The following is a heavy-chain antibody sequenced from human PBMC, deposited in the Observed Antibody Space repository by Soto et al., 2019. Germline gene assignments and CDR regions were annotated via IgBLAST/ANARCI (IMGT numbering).Heavy chain of an antibody. D-gene: IGHD6-13*01. Sequence: QVQLQESGPGLVKPSQTLSLICTVSGGSINSGGYYWNWIRQHPGKGLEWIGYIFYSGSTYYKPFCSSSVTVSALTSANQSPRKFGPVSGAVTGVYCCARGYRQTRYSSSWVLDHGGQGTLVHVSS. CDR2: IFYSGST. CDR3: ARGYRQTRYSSSWVLDH. V-gene: IGHV4-31*03. J-gene: IGHJ5*02. CDR1: GGSINSGGYY.